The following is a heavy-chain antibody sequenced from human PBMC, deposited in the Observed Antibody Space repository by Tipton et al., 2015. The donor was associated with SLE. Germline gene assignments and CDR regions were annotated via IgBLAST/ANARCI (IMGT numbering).Heavy chain of an antibody. CDR1: GDSLSGQY. J-gene: IGHJ6*02. CDR3: ARGCSSSTCEPFYFFGMDV. V-gene: IGHV4-34*01. Sequence: TLSLTCSVYGDSLSGQYWSWIRQPPGKGLEWIGEVFRGGSTNYSPSLESRVTITVDMSKNQFSLRLISVTAADTAVYYRARGCSSSTCEPFYFFGMDVWGQATTVTVPS. D-gene: IGHD2-2*01. CDR2: VFRGGST.